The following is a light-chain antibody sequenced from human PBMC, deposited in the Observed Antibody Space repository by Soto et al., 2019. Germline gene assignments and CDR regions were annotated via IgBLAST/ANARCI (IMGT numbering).Light chain of an antibody. V-gene: IGLV1-47*01. Sequence: QSVLTQPPSASGTPGQRVTISCSGSSSNIGSNYVYWYQQLPGTAPKLLIYRNNQRPSGVPDRFSGSKSGTSASLAISGLRSEDEADYYCAAWDDSLRSPVFGGGTKLTVL. CDR2: RNN. CDR1: SSNIGSNY. J-gene: IGLJ2*01. CDR3: AAWDDSLRSPV.